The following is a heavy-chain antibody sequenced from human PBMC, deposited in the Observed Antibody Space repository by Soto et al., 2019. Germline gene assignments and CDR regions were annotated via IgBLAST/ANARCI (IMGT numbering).Heavy chain of an antibody. CDR2: IYYSGST. V-gene: IGHV4-31*03. J-gene: IGHJ4*02. CDR1: GGSISSGGYY. Sequence: PSETLSLTCTVSGGSISSGGYYWSWIRQHPGKGLEWIGYIYYSGSTYYNPSLKSRVTISVDTSKNQFSLKLSSVTAADTAVYYCARLIVATRAVGYWGQGTLVTVSS. CDR3: ARLIVATRAVGY. D-gene: IGHD5-12*01.